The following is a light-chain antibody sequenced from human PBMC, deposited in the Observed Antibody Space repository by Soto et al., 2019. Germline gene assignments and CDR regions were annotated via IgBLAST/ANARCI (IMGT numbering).Light chain of an antibody. CDR1: SSDVGGYNY. V-gene: IGLV2-8*01. Sequence: SALTQPPSASGSPGQSVTISCTGTSSDVGGYNYVSWYQQLPGKAPKLIIYEVSRRPSGVPDRFSGSKSANTASLTVSGLQAEDEADYYCSSFAGSNNKVLFGGGTKVTVL. J-gene: IGLJ2*01. CDR2: EVS. CDR3: SSFAGSNNKVL.